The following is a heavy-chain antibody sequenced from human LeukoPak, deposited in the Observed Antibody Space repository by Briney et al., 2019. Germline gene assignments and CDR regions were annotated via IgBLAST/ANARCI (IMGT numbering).Heavy chain of an antibody. V-gene: IGHV3-48*01. D-gene: IGHD6-13*01. CDR1: GFTFSSYS. CDR2: ISSSSSTI. Sequence: GGSLRLSCAASGFTFSSYSMNWVRQAPGKGLEWVSYISSSSSTIYYADSVKGRFTISRDNSKNTLYLQMNSLRAEDTAVYYCARDSSRAYYYGMDVWGQGTTVTVSS. CDR3: ARDSSRAYYYGMDV. J-gene: IGHJ6*02.